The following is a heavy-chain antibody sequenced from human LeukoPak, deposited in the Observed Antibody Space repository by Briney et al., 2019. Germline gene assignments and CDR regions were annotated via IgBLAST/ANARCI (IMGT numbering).Heavy chain of an antibody. CDR1: GFTFSSYD. D-gene: IGHD3-10*01. CDR2: ISYVGSNE. CDR3: AKDHTIDY. Sequence: PGRSLRLSCAASGFTFSSYDMHWVRQAPGKGLEWVAVISYVGSNEYYADSVKGRFTISRDNSKNTLYLQMNSLRAEDTAVYYCAKDHTIDYWGQGTLVTVSS. V-gene: IGHV3-30*18. J-gene: IGHJ4*02.